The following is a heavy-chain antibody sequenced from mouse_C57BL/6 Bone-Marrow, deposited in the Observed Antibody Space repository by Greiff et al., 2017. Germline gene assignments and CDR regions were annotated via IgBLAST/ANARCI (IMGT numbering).Heavy chain of an antibody. CDR1: GYTFTSYW. CDR2: IYPGSGST. D-gene: IGHD2-1*01. CDR3: ARWGGNYEYFDV. J-gene: IGHJ1*03. Sequence: VQLQQPGAELVKPGASVTMSCKASGYTFTSYWITWVKQRPGQGLEWIGDIYPGSGSTNYNEKFQSKATLTVDTSSSTAYMQLSSLTSEDSAVYYCARWGGNYEYFDVWGTGTTVTVSS. V-gene: IGHV1-55*01.